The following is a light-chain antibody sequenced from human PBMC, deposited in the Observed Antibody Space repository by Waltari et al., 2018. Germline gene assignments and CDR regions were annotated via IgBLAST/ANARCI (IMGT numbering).Light chain of an antibody. V-gene: IGKV3-11*01. CDR2: DAS. Sequence: EIELTQSPATLSLSPGERATLSCRASQGISRYLAWYQQKPGQTPRLLIYDASNRATCVPDMFSGSGSGTDVTLTISSLEPDDFAVYYCQQRSNWPPGFSFGPGTKVEIK. CDR1: QGISRY. CDR3: QQRSNWPPGFS. J-gene: IGKJ3*01.